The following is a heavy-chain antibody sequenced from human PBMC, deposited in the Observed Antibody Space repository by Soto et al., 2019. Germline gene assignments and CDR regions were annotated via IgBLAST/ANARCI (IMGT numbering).Heavy chain of an antibody. Sequence: SRKISCAAAVCTFSSYAMHWVRQAPGKGLEWVAVISYDGSNKYYADSVKGRFTISRDNSKNTLYLQMNSLRAEDTAVYYCARIPRRSVTTPYWGQGTLVTVSS. CDR2: ISYDGSNK. CDR1: VCTFSSYA. J-gene: IGHJ4*02. D-gene: IGHD4-4*01. CDR3: ARIPRRSVTTPY. V-gene: IGHV3-30-3*01.